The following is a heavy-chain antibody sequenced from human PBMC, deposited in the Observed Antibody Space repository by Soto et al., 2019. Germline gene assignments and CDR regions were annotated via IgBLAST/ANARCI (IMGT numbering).Heavy chain of an antibody. V-gene: IGHV4-31*03. CDR2: IYYSGST. Sequence: QVQLQESGPGLVKPSQTLSLTCTVSGGSISSGGYYWSWIRQHPGKGLEWIGYIYYSGSTYYNPSLKSRVTISVDTSKNQFSLKLSSVTAADTAVYYCARVCEGQWLPSTIDYWGQGTLVTVSS. J-gene: IGHJ4*02. CDR3: ARVCEGQWLPSTIDY. D-gene: IGHD6-19*01. CDR1: GGSISSGGYY.